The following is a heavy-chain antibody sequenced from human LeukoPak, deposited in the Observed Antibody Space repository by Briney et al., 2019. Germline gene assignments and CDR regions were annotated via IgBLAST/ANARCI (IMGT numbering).Heavy chain of an antibody. V-gene: IGHV3-23*01. CDR2: IDTSGGST. D-gene: IGHD3-3*01. CDR3: AKDYDFWSGYWSGFDY. J-gene: IGHJ4*02. CDR1: GFTFSSYA. Sequence: PGGSLRLSCAASGFTFSSYAMIWVRQAPGKGLEWVSGIDTSGGSTYYAASVKGRLTISRDNSKSTLYLQMNRLRAEDTAVHYCAKDYDFWSGYWSGFDYWGQGTLVTVSS.